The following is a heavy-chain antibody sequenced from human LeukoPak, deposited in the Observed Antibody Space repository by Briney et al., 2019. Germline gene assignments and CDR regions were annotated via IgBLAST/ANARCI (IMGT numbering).Heavy chain of an antibody. Sequence: SETLSLTCTVSGDSISDYYWSWVRQPPGKGLEWIAFVHKTGSINYNPSLKSRATISMDTSNSQFSLHVNSVTAADTAVYYCTKYGGSPANYFDSWGPGTLVTVSP. J-gene: IGHJ4*02. CDR1: GDSISDYY. CDR2: VHKTGSI. V-gene: IGHV4-59*08. D-gene: IGHD1-26*01. CDR3: TKYGGSPANYFDS.